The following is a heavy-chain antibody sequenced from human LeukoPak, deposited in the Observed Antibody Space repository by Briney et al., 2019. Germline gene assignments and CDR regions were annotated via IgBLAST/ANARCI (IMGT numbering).Heavy chain of an antibody. V-gene: IGHV4-59*12. CDR3: AREAPTLYSGSYLDY. D-gene: IGHD1-26*01. CDR2: IYYSGST. CDR1: GGSISSYY. J-gene: IGHJ4*02. Sequence: SETLSLTCTVSGGSISSYYWSWIRQPPGKGLEWIGYIYYSGSTNYNPSLKSRVTISVDTSKNQFSLKLSSVTAADTAVYYCAREAPTLYSGSYLDYWGQGTLVTVSS.